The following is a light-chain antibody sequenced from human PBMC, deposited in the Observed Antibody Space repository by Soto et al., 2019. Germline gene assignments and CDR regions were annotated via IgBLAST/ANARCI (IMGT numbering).Light chain of an antibody. J-gene: IGLJ2*01. CDR2: LNNDGSH. Sequence: QSVLTQSPSASASLGASVKLTCTLSSGHSRSAIAWHQQQPEKGPRYLMKLNNDGSHTKGDGIPDRFSGSSSGAERYLTISSLQSEDEADYYCQTWGTGLGVFGGGTKVTVL. V-gene: IGLV4-69*01. CDR1: SGHSRSA. CDR3: QTWGTGLGV.